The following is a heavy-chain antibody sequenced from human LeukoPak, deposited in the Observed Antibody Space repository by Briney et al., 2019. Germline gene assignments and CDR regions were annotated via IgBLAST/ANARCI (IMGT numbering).Heavy chain of an antibody. CDR1: GFTFSSYA. D-gene: IGHD1-26*01. J-gene: IGHJ4*02. CDR2: ISGSGGST. Sequence: PGGSLRLSCAASGFTFSSYAMSWVRQAPGKGLEWVSAISGSGGSTYYADSVKGRFTISRDNSKNTLYLQMNSLRAEDMAVYYCAREGGATTSPFDYWGQGTLVTVSS. CDR3: AREGGATTSPFDY. V-gene: IGHV3-23*01.